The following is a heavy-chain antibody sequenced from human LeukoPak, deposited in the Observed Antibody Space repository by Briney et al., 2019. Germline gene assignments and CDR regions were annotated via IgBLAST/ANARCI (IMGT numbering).Heavy chain of an antibody. Sequence: SQTLSLTCTVSGGSISSGSYYWSWIRQPAGKGLEWIGRIYTSGSTNYNPSLKSRVTISVDTSKNQFSLKLSSVTAADTAVYYCARQDGYSYGLDYWGQGTLVTVSS. J-gene: IGHJ4*02. CDR2: IYTSGST. V-gene: IGHV4-61*02. CDR3: ARQDGYSYGLDY. D-gene: IGHD5-18*01. CDR1: GGSISSGSYY.